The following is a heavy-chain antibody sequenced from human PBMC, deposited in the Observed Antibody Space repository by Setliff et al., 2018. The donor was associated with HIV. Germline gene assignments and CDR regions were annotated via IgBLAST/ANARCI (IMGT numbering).Heavy chain of an antibody. V-gene: IGHV4-31*03. Sequence: PSETLSLTCTVSGGSISSGGYYWSWIRQHPGKGLEWIGYIYYSGSTYYNPSLKSRVTISVDTSKNQFSLKLSSVTAADTAVYYCARDRSRHYGAGGRLDVGGKGTTVTVSS. CDR1: GGSISSGGYY. CDR3: ARDRSRHYGAGGRLDV. D-gene: IGHD4-17*01. CDR2: IYYSGST. J-gene: IGHJ6*04.